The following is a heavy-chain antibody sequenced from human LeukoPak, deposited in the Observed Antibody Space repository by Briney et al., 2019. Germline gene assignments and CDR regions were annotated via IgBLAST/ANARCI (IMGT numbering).Heavy chain of an antibody. J-gene: IGHJ4*02. V-gene: IGHV3-30*18. D-gene: IGHD3-9*01. CDR3: AKANYDLLTMHYYFDY. CDR1: GFTFSSYA. CDR2: ILYDGSTK. Sequence: GSLRLSCAASGFTFSSYAMSWVRQAPGKGLEWVAVILYDGSTKYYADSVKGRFTISRDNSKNTLYLQMNSLRVEDTAVYYCAKANYDLLTMHYYFDYWGQGTLVTVSS.